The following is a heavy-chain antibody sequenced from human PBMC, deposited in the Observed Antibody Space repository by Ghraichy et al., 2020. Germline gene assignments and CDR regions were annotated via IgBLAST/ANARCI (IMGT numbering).Heavy chain of an antibody. CDR3: ARDEARGVGQYGMDV. V-gene: IGHV3-48*03. CDR1: GFSIITYE. CDR2: INPSGATT. J-gene: IGHJ6*02. D-gene: IGHD3-10*01. Sequence: GESLNISCAASGFSIITYEMIWVRQAPGKGLEWVSYINPSGATTHYADSVKGRFTISRDDAKNSLYLQMTSLRAEDTAVYYCARDEARGVGQYGMDVWGQVTTVTVSS.